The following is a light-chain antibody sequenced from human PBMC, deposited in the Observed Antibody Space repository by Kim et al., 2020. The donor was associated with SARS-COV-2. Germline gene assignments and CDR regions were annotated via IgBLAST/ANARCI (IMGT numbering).Light chain of an antibody. CDR1: SSDVGGNNH. V-gene: IGLV2-8*01. J-gene: IGLJ2*01. CDR3: SSYAGNSNLV. CDR2: AVT. Sequence: QSALTQPPSASGSPGQSVTISCSGSSSDVGGNNHVSWYQQHPGKAPRLLIYAVTSRPSGVPNRFAGSKSGNTASLTVSGLQADDEADYYCSSYAGNSNLVFGGGTKVTVL.